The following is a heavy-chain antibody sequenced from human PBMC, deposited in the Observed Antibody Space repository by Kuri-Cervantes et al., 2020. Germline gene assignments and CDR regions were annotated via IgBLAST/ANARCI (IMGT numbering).Heavy chain of an antibody. CDR1: GGTFSSYA. Sequence: SVKVSCKASGGTFSSYAISWVRQAPGQGLEWMGGIIPIFGTANYAQKFQGRVTMTRDTSTSTVYMELSSLRSEDTAVYYCARDAFLFGVSYWGQGTLVTVSS. CDR3: ARDAFLFGVSY. CDR2: IIPIFGTA. D-gene: IGHD3-3*01. V-gene: IGHV1-69*05. J-gene: IGHJ4*02.